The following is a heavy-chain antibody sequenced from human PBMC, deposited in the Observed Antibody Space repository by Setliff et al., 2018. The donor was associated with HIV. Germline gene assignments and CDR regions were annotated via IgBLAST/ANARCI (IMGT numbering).Heavy chain of an antibody. CDR1: GGSNSSGTYY. J-gene: IGHJ3*02. CDR3: ARGRLHYYDTSVYLDAFDI. D-gene: IGHD3-22*01. Sequence: PSETLSLTCTVSGGSNSSGTYYWSWIRQHPGKGLEWTGYIYYRVTTYYNPSLKSRVTISVGTSKNKFSLNLGSVTAADTAIYYCARGRLHYYDTSVYLDAFDIWGQGTMVTVSS. V-gene: IGHV4-31*03. CDR2: IYYRVTT.